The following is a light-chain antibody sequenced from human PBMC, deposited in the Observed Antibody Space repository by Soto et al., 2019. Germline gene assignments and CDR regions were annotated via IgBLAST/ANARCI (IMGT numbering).Light chain of an antibody. Sequence: DIVLTQSPCTLSLSPGERVTLSCRASQSVSSSYLAWYQYKPGRAPRLLIYDASSRATGIPDRFSGSGSGTDFTLTISSLEPEDSGVYYCQQRWRWPSNTFGQGTRLEIK. CDR1: QSVSSSY. J-gene: IGKJ5*01. CDR2: DAS. CDR3: QQRWRWPSNT. V-gene: IGKV3D-20*02.